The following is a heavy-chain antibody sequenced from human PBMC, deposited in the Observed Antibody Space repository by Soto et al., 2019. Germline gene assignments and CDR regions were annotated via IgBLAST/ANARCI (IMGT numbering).Heavy chain of an antibody. CDR2: ISYDGSNK. Sequence: PGGSLRLSCAASGFTFSSYAMNWVRQAPGKGLEWVAVISYDGSNKYYADSVKGRFTISRDNSKNTLYLQMNSLRAEDTAVYYCARTASEIQLWTRTYYYYGMDVWGQGTTVTVSS. CDR3: ARTASEIQLWTRTYYYYGMDV. D-gene: IGHD5-18*01. CDR1: GFTFSSYA. V-gene: IGHV3-30-3*01. J-gene: IGHJ6*02.